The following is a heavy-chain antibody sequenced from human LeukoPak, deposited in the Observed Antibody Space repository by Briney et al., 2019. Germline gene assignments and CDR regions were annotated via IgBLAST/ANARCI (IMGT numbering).Heavy chain of an antibody. J-gene: IGHJ4*02. D-gene: IGHD6-19*01. CDR1: GFTFSSYS. Sequence: GGSLRLSCAASGFTFSSYSMNWVRQAPGKGLEWVSSISSSSSYIYYADSVKGRFTISRDNAKNSLYLQMNSLRAEDTAVYYCARDRSAGTRVGYGGQGTLVTVSS. CDR3: ARDRSAGTRVGY. CDR2: ISSSSSYI. V-gene: IGHV3-21*01.